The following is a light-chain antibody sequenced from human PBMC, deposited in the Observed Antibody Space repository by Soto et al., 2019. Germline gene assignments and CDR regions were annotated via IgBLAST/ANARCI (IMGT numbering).Light chain of an antibody. Sequence: QSVLTQPASVSGSPGQSITISCTGTGSDVGGYNYVSWYQQHPGKAPKLMIYDVSDRPSGVSNRFSGSKSGNTASLTISGLQAEDEADYYCSSYTSGSTLEVFGTGTKVTVL. CDR3: SSYTSGSTLEV. CDR1: GSDVGGYNY. V-gene: IGLV2-14*01. J-gene: IGLJ1*01. CDR2: DVS.